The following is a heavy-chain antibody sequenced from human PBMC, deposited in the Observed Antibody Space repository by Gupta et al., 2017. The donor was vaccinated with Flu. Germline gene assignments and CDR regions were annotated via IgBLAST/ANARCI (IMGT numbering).Heavy chain of an antibody. D-gene: IGHD2-2*01. CDR1: GFTFSSYG. J-gene: IGHJ4*02. Sequence: QVQLVESGGGVVQPGRSLRLSCAASGFTFSSYGMHWVRQAPGKGLEWVALISYDGLNKYYAASVKGRFTISRDNSKNTLYLQMISLRPEDTALYYCAKDRAYQLLPQYQDSWGQGTLVTVSS. V-gene: IGHV3-30*18. CDR2: ISYDGLNK. CDR3: AKDRAYQLLPQYQDS.